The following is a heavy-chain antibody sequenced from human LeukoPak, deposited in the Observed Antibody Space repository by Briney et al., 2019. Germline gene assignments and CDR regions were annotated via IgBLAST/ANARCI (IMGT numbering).Heavy chain of an antibody. J-gene: IGHJ4*02. CDR2: IYYSGST. CDR1: GGSISSSSYY. D-gene: IGHD1-26*01. V-gene: IGHV4-39*01. Sequence: SETLSLTCTVSGGSISSSSYYWGWIRQPPGKGLEWIGSIYYSGSTYYNPSLKSRVTISVDTSKNQFSLKLSSVTAADTAVYYCARLLLGSYVDYWGQGTLVTVSS. CDR3: ARLLLGSYVDY.